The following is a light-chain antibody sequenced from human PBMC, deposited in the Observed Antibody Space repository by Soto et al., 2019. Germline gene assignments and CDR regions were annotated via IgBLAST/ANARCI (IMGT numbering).Light chain of an antibody. V-gene: IGLV2-14*01. CDR1: SSDVGGYNY. Sequence: QSVLTQPRSVSGSPGQSVTISCTGTSSDVGGYNYVSWYQQHPGKAPKLMIYEVSNRPSGASNRFSGSKSGNTASLTISGLQAEDEADYYCSSYTSSSLYVFGTGTKVTVL. CDR2: EVS. CDR3: SSYTSSSLYV. J-gene: IGLJ1*01.